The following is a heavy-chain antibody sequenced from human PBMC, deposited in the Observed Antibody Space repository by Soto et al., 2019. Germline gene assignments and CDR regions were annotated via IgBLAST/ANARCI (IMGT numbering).Heavy chain of an antibody. CDR2: IYYSGST. Sequence: QVQLQESGPGLVKPSQTLSLTCTVSGGSISSGGYYWSWIRQHPGKGLEWLGYIYYSGSTYYNPSLKSLVTISVDTSKNQFSLKLSSVTAADTAVYYCARGSVIVNYFGYWGQVTLVTVSS. V-gene: IGHV4-31*01. D-gene: IGHD3-16*02. CDR1: GGSISSGGYY. CDR3: ARGSVIVNYFGY. J-gene: IGHJ4*02.